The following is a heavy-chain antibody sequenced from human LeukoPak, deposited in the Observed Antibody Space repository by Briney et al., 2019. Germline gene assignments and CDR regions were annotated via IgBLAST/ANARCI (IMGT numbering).Heavy chain of an antibody. J-gene: IGHJ3*01. V-gene: IGHV3-20*04. Sequence: GGSLRLSCEASGSTFDDFGMSWVRQAPGKGLEWVSGINWNGDDSGHADSVKGRFTTSRDNAQNSLYLQMNSLRVEDTGLYFCARGWVGELADVWGQGTMVTVSS. CDR3: ARGWVGELADV. D-gene: IGHD3-10*01. CDR2: INWNGDDS. CDR1: GSTFDDFG.